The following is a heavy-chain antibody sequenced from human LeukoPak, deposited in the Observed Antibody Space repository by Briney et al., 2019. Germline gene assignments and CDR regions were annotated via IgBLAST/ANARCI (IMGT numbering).Heavy chain of an antibody. CDR2: IYYSGST. J-gene: IGHJ4*02. D-gene: IGHD3-10*01. CDR1: GGSISSSSYY. V-gene: IGHV4-39*07. Sequence: SETLSLTCTVSGGSISSSSYYWGWIRQPPGKGLEWIGSIYYSGSTYYNPSLKSRVTISVDTSKNQFSLKLSSVTAADTAVYYCARRGLHISYYYGSGSPQLPPSLARPFDYWGQGTLVTVSS. CDR3: ARRGLHISYYYGSGSPQLPPSLARPFDY.